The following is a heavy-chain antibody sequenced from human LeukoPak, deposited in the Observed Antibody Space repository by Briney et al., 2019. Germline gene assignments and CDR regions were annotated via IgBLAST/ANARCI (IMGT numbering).Heavy chain of an antibody. D-gene: IGHD2-2*01. V-gene: IGHV1-2*02. CDR1: GYTFTGYY. CDR3: ARGGCSSTSCYVAPLGY. J-gene: IGHJ4*02. CDR2: INPNSGGT. Sequence: ASVKVSCKASGYTFTGYYMHWVRQAPGQGLEWMGWINPNSGGTNYAQKFQGRVTMTRDTSISTAYMELSRLRSDDTAVYYCARGGCSSTSCYVAPLGYWGQGTLVTVSS.